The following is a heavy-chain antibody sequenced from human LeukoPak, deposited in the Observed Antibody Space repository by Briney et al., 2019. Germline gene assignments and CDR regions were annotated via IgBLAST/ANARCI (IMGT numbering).Heavy chain of an antibody. D-gene: IGHD1-20*01. V-gene: IGHV1-46*01. CDR2: INPSGGST. J-gene: IGHJ4*02. Sequence: EASVKVSCKASGYTFASYYMHWVRQAPGQGLEWMGIINPSGGSTSYAQKFQGRVTMTRDTSTSTVYMELSSLRCEDTAVYYCARVTGTSRIFDYWGQGTLVTVSS. CDR1: GYTFASYY. CDR3: ARVTGTSRIFDY.